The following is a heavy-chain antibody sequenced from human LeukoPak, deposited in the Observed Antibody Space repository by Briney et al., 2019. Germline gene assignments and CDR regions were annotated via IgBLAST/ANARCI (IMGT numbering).Heavy chain of an antibody. D-gene: IGHD5-18*01. CDR3: ARQPRQLWSQDYFDY. J-gene: IGHJ4*02. V-gene: IGHV5-51*01. CDR1: GYSFTSYW. Sequence: GESLKISCKGSGYSFTSYWIGWVRQMPGKGLEWMGIIYPGDSDTRYSPSFQGQVTISADKSISTAYLQWSSLKASDTAMYYCARQPRQLWSQDYFDYWGQGTLVTVSS. CDR2: IYPGDSDT.